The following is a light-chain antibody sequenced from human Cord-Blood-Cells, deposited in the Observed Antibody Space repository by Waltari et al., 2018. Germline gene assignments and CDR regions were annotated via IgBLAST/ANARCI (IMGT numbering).Light chain of an antibody. CDR2: WAS. J-gene: IGKJ1*01. Sequence: DIVMTQSPDSLPVSLGERATIHCKSHQSVLYSSNNKNYFAWYQQKPGQPPKLLIYWASTRESGVPDRFSGSGSGTDFTLTISSLQAEDVAVYYCQQYYSTPWTFGQGTKVEIK. V-gene: IGKV4-1*01. CDR3: QQYYSTPWT. CDR1: QSVLYSSNNKNY.